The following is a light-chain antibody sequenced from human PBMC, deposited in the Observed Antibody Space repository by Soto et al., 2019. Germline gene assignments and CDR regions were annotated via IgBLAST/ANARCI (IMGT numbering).Light chain of an antibody. CDR3: SSYTSSDTLV. CDR2: DVS. CDR1: SSDVGGFNY. V-gene: IGLV2-14*03. Sequence: QSALTQAASVSGSPGQSITISCTGTSSDVGGFNYVSWYQQYPGKAPKLVIYDVSNRPSGVSDRFSGSKSGNTASLTISGLQAEDEADYYCSSYTSSDTLVFGGGTKLTVL. J-gene: IGLJ2*01.